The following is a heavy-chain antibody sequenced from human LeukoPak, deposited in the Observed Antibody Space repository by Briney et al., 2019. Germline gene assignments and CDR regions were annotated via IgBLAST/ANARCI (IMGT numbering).Heavy chain of an antibody. CDR3: ARRQQLVPWCLEH. CDR1: GGSISNYY. D-gene: IGHD6-13*01. CDR2: IYYSGST. J-gene: IGHJ5*02. V-gene: IGHV4-59*01. Sequence: SETLSLTCTVSGGSISNYYWSWIRQPPGKGLEWIGYIYYSGSTNYNPSLRSRVTISLDTSKNQFSLNLSSVTDADTAVYYCARRQQLVPWCLEHWGQGTLVTVSS.